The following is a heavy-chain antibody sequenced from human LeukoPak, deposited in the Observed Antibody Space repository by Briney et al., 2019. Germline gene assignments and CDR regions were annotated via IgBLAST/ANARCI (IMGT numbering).Heavy chain of an antibody. D-gene: IGHD3-10*01. CDR1: GFTFSSYS. Sequence: GGSLRLSCAASGFTFSSYSMNWVRQAPGKGLEWVSSISSSSSYIYYADSVKGRFTISRDNAKNSLYLQMNSLRAEDTAVYYCASWGVWSRYGMDVWGQGTTVTVSS. J-gene: IGHJ6*02. CDR3: ASWGVWSRYGMDV. V-gene: IGHV3-21*01. CDR2: ISSSSSYI.